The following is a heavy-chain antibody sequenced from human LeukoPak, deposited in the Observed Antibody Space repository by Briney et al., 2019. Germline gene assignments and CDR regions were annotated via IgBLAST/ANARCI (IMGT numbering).Heavy chain of an antibody. Sequence: SQTLSLTCAISGDSVSSNSAAWNWIRQSPSRGLEWLGRTYYRSKWYNDYAVSVESRITINPDTSKNQFSLHLNSVTPEDTAVYYCTRGRLYFYGSGRKSGYYYYMDVWGKGTTVTVSS. D-gene: IGHD3-10*01. CDR1: GDSVSSNSAA. J-gene: IGHJ6*03. CDR3: TRGRLYFYGSGRKSGYYYYMDV. V-gene: IGHV6-1*01. CDR2: TYYRSKWYN.